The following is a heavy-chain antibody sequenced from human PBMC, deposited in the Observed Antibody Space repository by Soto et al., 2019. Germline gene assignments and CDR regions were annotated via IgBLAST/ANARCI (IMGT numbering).Heavy chain of an antibody. J-gene: IGHJ1*01. D-gene: IGHD3-3*01. V-gene: IGHV3-30*03. CDR2: ISYDGDNE. Sequence: LRLSCAASGFIFSKYGMHWVRQAPGKGLEWVAAISYDGDNEYYADSVKGRFTISRDNSKDTLYLQMNSLRDEDTAVYYCATITLFGVGTITEYFQHWGQGTLVTVYS. CDR3: ATITLFGVGTITEYFQH. CDR1: GFIFSKYG.